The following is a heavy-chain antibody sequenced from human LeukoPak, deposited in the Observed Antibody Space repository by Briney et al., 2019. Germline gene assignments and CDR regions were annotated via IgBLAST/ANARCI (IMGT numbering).Heavy chain of an antibody. CDR1: GASISSRGYY. D-gene: IGHD3-22*01. Sequence: SETLSLTCTVSGASISSRGYYWSWLRQHPGKGLEWIGYIYYSGSTYYHPSLKGRVTISVDTSKNQFSLKLSCVTAADTAVYYCARAHDEDSSGYYWFGYWGQGTLVTVSS. J-gene: IGHJ5*01. CDR2: IYYSGST. CDR3: ARAHDEDSSGYYWFGY. V-gene: IGHV4-31*03.